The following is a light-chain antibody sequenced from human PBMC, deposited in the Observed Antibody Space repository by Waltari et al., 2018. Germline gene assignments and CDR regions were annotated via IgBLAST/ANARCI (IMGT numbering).Light chain of an antibody. V-gene: IGKV1-39*01. CDR3: QHVYGTPRT. CDR1: ENVNNF. CDR2: KAS. Sequence: DIQMTQSPSSLSASVGDRVTITCRASENVNNFLNWYQQKPGKAPKLLIYKASTLQSGVPSMFSGGTSGTEYTFTISSLQSEYVATYYCQHVYGTPRTFGQGTKVEIK. J-gene: IGKJ1*01.